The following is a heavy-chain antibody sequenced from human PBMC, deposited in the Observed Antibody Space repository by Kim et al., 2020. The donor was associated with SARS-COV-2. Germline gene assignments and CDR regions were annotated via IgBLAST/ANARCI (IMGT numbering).Heavy chain of an antibody. V-gene: IGHV3-9*01. CDR3: AKATSIALYYGMDV. CDR1: GFTFDDYA. Sequence: GGSLRLSCAASGFTFDDYAMHWVRQAPGKGLEWVSGISWNSGSIGYADSVKGRFTISRDNAKNSLYLQMNSLRAEDTALYYCAKATSIALYYGMDVWGQGTTVTVSS. D-gene: IGHD6-6*01. CDR2: ISWNSGSI. J-gene: IGHJ6*02.